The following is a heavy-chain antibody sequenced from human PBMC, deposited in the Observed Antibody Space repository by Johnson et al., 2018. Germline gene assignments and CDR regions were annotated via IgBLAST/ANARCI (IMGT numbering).Heavy chain of an antibody. J-gene: IGHJ6*03. D-gene: IGHD1-14*01. Sequence: EVQLVESGGGLVQPGRSLRLSCAASGFTFDDYAMHWVRRAPGKGLESFSGIVWTSGTIAYADSVDGRCTNPRDHAKNPLYLQMNSLRAEDTALYYCAKDKVTGGTYSEPRGGYYYYYYMDVWGKGTTVTVSS. CDR2: IVWTSGTI. V-gene: IGHV3-9*01. CDR3: AKDKVTGGTYSEPRGGYYYYYYMDV. CDR1: GFTFDDYA.